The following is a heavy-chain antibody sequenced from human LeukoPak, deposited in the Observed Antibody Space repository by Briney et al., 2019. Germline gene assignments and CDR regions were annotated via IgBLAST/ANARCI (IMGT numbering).Heavy chain of an antibody. CDR2: INHSGST. V-gene: IGHV4-34*01. J-gene: IGHJ4*02. D-gene: IGHD2-8*01. Sequence: SETLSLTCAVYGGSFSGYHWSWIRQPPGKGLEWIGEINHSGSTSYNPSLKSRVTISVDTSKNQFSLKLSSVTAADTAVYYCARGPRVLGYCTNGVCPRFDYWGQGTLVTVSS. CDR3: ARGPRVLGYCTNGVCPRFDY. CDR1: GGSFSGYH.